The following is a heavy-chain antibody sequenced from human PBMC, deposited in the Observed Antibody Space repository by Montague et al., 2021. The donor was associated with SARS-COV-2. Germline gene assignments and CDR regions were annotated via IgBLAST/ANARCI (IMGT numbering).Heavy chain of an antibody. CDR3: ARERSYEAHEWVYDCYYRDD. V-gene: IGHV4-61*02. CDR2: IYTSGST. D-gene: IGHD3-16*01. Sequence: TLSLTCTVSGGSISSGSYYWSWIRQPAGKGLEWIGRIYTSGSTNYNPSLKSRVTISVDTSKNQFSLKLSSVTAADTAVYYCARERSYEAHEWVYDCYYRDDWGQGTTVTVSS. CDR1: GGSISSGSYY. J-gene: IGHJ6*03.